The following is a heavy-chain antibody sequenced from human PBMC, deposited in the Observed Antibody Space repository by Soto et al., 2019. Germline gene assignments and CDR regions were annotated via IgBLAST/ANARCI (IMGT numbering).Heavy chain of an antibody. CDR3: ARRYGSAIDY. D-gene: IGHD1-26*01. V-gene: IGHV4-59*08. CDR1: VGTIRSWY. Sequence: QVQLQESGPGLVKPSETLSLTCTVSVGTIRSWYWSWIRQPPGKGLEWIGYIYYSGSTNCNPSLKSRVTMSVDTSKNQFSLKLRSVTAADTAVYYCARRYGSAIDYWGQGTLVTVSS. J-gene: IGHJ4*02. CDR2: IYYSGST.